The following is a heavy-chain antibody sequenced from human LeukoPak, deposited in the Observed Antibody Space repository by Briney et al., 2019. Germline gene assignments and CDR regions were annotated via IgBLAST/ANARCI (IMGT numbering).Heavy chain of an antibody. J-gene: IGHJ4*02. CDR3: ARGGPWYYDILTGYPGAN. CDR2: ISYDGSNK. Sequence: QAGGSLRLSCAASGFTFSSYAMHWVRQAPGEGLEWVAVISYDGSNKYYADSVKGRFTISRDNSKNTLYLQMNSLRAEDTAVYYCARGGPWYYDILTGYPGANWGQGTLVTVSS. D-gene: IGHD3-9*01. CDR1: GFTFSSYA. V-gene: IGHV3-30*04.